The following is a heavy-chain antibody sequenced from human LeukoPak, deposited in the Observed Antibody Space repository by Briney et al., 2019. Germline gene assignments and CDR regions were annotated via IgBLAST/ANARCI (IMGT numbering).Heavy chain of an antibody. J-gene: IGHJ4*02. CDR3: ARWKMATIDY. Sequence: SETLSLTCTVSNGSISSYYWTWIRQPPGKGLEWVGYIYYSGSTNYNPSLKSRVTISVDTSKNQFSLKLSSVTAADTAVYYCARWKMATIDYWGQGTLVTVSS. D-gene: IGHD5-24*01. V-gene: IGHV4-59*01. CDR1: NGSISSYY. CDR2: IYYSGST.